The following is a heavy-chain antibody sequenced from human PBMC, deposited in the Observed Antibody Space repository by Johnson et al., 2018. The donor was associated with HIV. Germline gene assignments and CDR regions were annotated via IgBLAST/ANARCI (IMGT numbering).Heavy chain of an antibody. V-gene: IGHV3-9*01. CDR1: GFTFDDYA. D-gene: IGHD3-22*01. CDR2: ISWNSGSI. Sequence: VQLVESGGGLVQPGRSLRLSCAASGFTFDDYAMHWVRQAPGKGLEWVSGISWNSGSIGYADSVKGRFTISRDNAKNSLYLQMNSLRAEDTALYYCAKDSTMIVEGFDAFDIWGQGTMVTVSS. J-gene: IGHJ3*02. CDR3: AKDSTMIVEGFDAFDI.